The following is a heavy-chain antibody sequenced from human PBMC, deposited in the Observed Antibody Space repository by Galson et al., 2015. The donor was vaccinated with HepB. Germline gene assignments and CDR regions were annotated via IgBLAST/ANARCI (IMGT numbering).Heavy chain of an antibody. Sequence: SLRLSCAGSEFGFGHYAMSWARQAPGKGLEWLSAISGAGDSTYYANSVRGRFTIARDNSKNTLYLQMNGLRAEDTAVYYCAKGSDYYGSGTYHNGALYSDHWGQGTLVTVSS. CDR1: EFGFGHYA. J-gene: IGHJ4*02. CDR3: AKGSDYYGSGTYHNGALYSDH. CDR2: ISGAGDST. D-gene: IGHD3-10*01. V-gene: IGHV3-23*01.